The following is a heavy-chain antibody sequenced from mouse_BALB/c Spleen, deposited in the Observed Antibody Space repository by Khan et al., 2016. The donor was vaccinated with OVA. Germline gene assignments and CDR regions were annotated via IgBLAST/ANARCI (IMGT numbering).Heavy chain of an antibody. CDR2: FDPFSGST. Sequence: EVQLQQSGPELMKPGASVKISCRTSGYSFTSYYIHWLMQSHGKSLEWIGYFDPFSGSTTYNQNFKGKATLTVDKSSSTAYLHLSTLTSEDSAVCYSIRKGDRGYLNYWGEGTLVTVSA. J-gene: IGHJ3*01. V-gene: IGHV1S135*01. D-gene: IGHD2-14*01. CDR3: IRKGDRGYLNY. CDR1: GYSFTSYY.